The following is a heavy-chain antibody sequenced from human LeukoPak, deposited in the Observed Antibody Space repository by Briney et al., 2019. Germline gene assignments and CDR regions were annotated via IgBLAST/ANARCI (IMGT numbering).Heavy chain of an antibody. CDR2: IKQDGSEK. J-gene: IGHJ4*02. D-gene: IGHD6-19*01. Sequence: PGGSLRLSCAASGFTFSSYWMSWVRQAPGKGLEWVANIKQDGSEKYYVNSVKGRFTISRDNAKNSLYLQMNSLRAEDTAVYYCARVSSSGWYYGLFDYWGQGTPVTVSS. CDR1: GFTFSSYW. V-gene: IGHV3-7*01. CDR3: ARVSSSGWYYGLFDY.